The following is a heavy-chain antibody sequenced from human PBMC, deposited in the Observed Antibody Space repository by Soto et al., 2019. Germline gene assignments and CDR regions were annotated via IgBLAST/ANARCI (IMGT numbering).Heavy chain of an antibody. CDR1: GGSFSGYS. CDR2: IYYSGST. D-gene: IGHD1-26*01. CDR3: ARFYSGNYFDY. Sequence: PSETLSLTCAVYGGSFSGYSWTWIRQPPGTGLECIGDIYYSGSTNYNPSLKSRVTISLDTSKNQFSLKLSSVTAADTAVYYCARFYSGNYFDYWGQGTLVTVSS. V-gene: IGHV4-34*01. J-gene: IGHJ4*02.